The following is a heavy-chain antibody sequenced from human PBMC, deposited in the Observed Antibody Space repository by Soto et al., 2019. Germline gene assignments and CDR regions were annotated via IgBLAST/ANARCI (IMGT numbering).Heavy chain of an antibody. V-gene: IGHV4-59*08. J-gene: IGHJ4*02. CDR1: GSSISSYY. CDR3: ARGGYSGYDFAY. Sequence: PSETLSLTCTASGSSISSYYWSWIRQPPGKGLEWIGYIYYSGSTNYNTSLKSRVTISVDTSKNQFSLKLSSVTAADTAVYYCARGGYSGYDFAYWGQGTLVTVSS. D-gene: IGHD5-12*01. CDR2: IYYSGST.